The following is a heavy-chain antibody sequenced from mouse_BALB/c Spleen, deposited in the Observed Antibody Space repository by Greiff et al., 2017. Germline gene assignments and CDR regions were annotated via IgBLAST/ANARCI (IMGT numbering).Heavy chain of an antibody. D-gene: IGHD1-1*01. J-gene: IGHJ2*01. CDR1: GFTFSSFG. CDR2: ISSGSSTI. Sequence: EVQGVESGGGLVQPGGSRKLSCAASGFTFSSFGMHWVRQAPEKGLEWVAYISSGSSTIYYADTVKGRFTISRDNPKNTLFLQMTSLRSEDTAMYYCARDYYGSSYGYFDYWGQGTTLTVSS. CDR3: ARDYYGSSYGYFDY. V-gene: IGHV5-17*02.